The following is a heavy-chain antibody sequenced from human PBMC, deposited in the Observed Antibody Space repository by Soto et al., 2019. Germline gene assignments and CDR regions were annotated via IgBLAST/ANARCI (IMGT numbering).Heavy chain of an antibody. CDR1: GRTFSIYA. CDR2: IIPIFGTA. D-gene: IGHD3-22*01. Sequence: GASVKVSCKASGRTFSIYAISWVRQAPGQGLEWMGGIIPIFGTANYAQKFQCRATITADKSTRTAYMELSSLRSEDTAVYYCARGELDYYDSSGYYYFDYWGQGTLVTVSS. CDR3: ARGELDYYDSSGYYYFDY. V-gene: IGHV1-69*06. J-gene: IGHJ4*02.